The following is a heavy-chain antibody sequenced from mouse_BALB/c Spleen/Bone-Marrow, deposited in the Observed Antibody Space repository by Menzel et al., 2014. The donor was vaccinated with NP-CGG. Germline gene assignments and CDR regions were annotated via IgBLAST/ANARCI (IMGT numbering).Heavy chain of an antibody. CDR3: ARLNYYGNLFF. CDR2: INPDSSTI. V-gene: IGHV4-1*02. D-gene: IGHD1-1*01. Sequence: SGGNLVHPAGSLKLSCASSEFDFSRYWMSWVRQAPGKGLEWIGEINPDSSTINYTPSLKDKFIISRDNAKNTLYLQMSKVRSEDTALYYCARLNYYGNLFFWGEGTTVEVYS. CDR1: EFDFSRYW. J-gene: IGHJ1*01.